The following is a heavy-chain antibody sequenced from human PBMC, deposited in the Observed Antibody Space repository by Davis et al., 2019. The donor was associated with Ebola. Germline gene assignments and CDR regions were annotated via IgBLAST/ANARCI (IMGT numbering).Heavy chain of an antibody. D-gene: IGHD3-22*01. V-gene: IGHV1-8*01. J-gene: IGHJ5*02. CDR2: MNPNSGNT. Sequence: ASVKVSCKASGYTFTSYDINWVRQATGQGLEWMGWMNPNSGNTGYAQKFQGRVTMTRNTSISTAYMELSSLRSEDTAVYYCARGLEDSSGYFWDNWFDPWGQGTLVTVSS. CDR3: ARGLEDSSGYFWDNWFDP. CDR1: GYTFTSYD.